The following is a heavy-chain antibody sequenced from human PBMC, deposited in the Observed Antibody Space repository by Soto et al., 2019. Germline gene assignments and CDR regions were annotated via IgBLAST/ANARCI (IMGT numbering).Heavy chain of an antibody. Sequence: PVKVSCKAADSTLSRYTIISVRHARPQRHEWMGRIIPILGIANYAQKFQGRVTITADKSTSTGYMELSSLRSEDTAVYFCARLTTDFWSGYNHNWFDPWGQGTLVTVSS. CDR3: ARLTTDFWSGYNHNWFDP. D-gene: IGHD3-3*01. CDR1: DSTLSRYT. CDR2: IIPILGIA. J-gene: IGHJ5*02. V-gene: IGHV1-69*02.